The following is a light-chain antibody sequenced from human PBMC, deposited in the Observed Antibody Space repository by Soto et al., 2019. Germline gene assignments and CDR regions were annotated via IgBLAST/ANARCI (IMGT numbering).Light chain of an antibody. J-gene: IGKJ2*01. CDR3: QEYDHLYT. Sequence: DLQMTQSPSSLSASVGDRVTITCQATQDIRYYLNWYQQKPGKAPKLLIYDASNLEPGVPSRFSASGSGTDFPFTISSLQPEDIATYYCQEYDHLYTFGQGTKLEIK. V-gene: IGKV1-33*01. CDR2: DAS. CDR1: QDIRYY.